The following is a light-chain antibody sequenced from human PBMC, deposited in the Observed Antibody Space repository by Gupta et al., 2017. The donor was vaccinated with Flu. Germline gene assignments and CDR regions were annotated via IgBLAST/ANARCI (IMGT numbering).Light chain of an antibody. V-gene: IGLV1-44*01. CDR3: AAWDDSLDGHV. J-gene: IGLJ3*02. Sequence: QYVLTQPPSASGTHGQRVTISCYGSSSNIGSLAVIWHQQLPGKAPKLLIYNNNARPSGVPDRFSVSKSGTSASLAISGLRSEDGADYYCAAWDDSLDGHVFGGGTKLTVL. CDR1: SSNIGSLA. CDR2: NNN.